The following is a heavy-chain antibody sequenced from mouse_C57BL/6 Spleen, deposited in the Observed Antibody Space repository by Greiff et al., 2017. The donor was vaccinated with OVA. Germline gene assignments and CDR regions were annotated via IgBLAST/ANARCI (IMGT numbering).Heavy chain of an antibody. V-gene: IGHV1-26*01. CDR2: INPNNGGT. Sequence: VQLQQSGPELVKPGASVKISCKASGYTFTDYYMNWVKQSHGKSLEWIGDINPNNGGTSYNQKFKGKATLNVDKSSSTAYMELRSRTSEDAAVYYCARDGSSFFDYWGQGTTLTVSS. D-gene: IGHD1-1*01. CDR3: ARDGSSFFDY. CDR1: GYTFTDYY. J-gene: IGHJ2*01.